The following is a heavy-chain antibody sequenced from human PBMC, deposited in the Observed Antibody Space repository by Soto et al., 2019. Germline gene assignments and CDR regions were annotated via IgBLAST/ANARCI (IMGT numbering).Heavy chain of an antibody. Sequence: GSLRLSCAASGFTFSDYYMSWIRQAPGKGLEWVSYISSSGSTIYYADSVKGRFTISRDNAKNSLYLQMNSLRAEDTAVYYCARLDGNSYDSSGYYYYYYGMDVWGQGTTVTVSS. J-gene: IGHJ6*02. D-gene: IGHD3-22*01. CDR3: ARLDGNSYDSSGYYYYYYGMDV. CDR1: GFTFSDYY. CDR2: ISSSGSTI. V-gene: IGHV3-11*01.